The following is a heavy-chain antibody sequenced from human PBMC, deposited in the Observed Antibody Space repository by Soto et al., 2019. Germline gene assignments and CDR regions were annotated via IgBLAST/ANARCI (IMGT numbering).Heavy chain of an antibody. CDR2: ISGSGGST. D-gene: IGHD6-13*01. Sequence: EVQLLESGGGLVQPGGSLRLSCAASGFTFSSYAMSWVRQAPGKGLEWVSVISGSGGSTYYADSVKGRFTISRDNSKNTPQLQMNSLRAEDTAVYYCARRSSSWSFDYWGQGTLVTVSS. V-gene: IGHV3-23*01. CDR3: ARRSSSWSFDY. CDR1: GFTFSSYA. J-gene: IGHJ4*02.